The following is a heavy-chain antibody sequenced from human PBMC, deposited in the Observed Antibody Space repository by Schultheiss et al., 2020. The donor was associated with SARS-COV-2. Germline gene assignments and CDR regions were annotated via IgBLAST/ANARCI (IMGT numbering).Heavy chain of an antibody. Sequence: GSLRLSCTVSGGSISSRSYYWGWIRQPPGKGLEWIGSIYYSGSTDYNRSLKSRVTISVDTSKNRFSLKLSSVTAADTAVYYCAGRGPGITGTKGDYYYDGMDVWGQGTTVTVSS. CDR3: AGRGPGITGTKGDYYYDGMDV. CDR1: GGSISSRSYY. D-gene: IGHD1-20*01. V-gene: IGHV4-39*01. J-gene: IGHJ6*02. CDR2: IYYSGST.